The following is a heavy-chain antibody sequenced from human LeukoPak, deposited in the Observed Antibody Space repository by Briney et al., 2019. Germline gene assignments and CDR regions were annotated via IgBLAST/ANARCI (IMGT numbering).Heavy chain of an antibody. CDR3: ARGTVTSPYYYYYYMDV. Sequence: SETLSLTCAVYGGSFCGYYWSWIRQPPGKGLEWIGEINHSGSTNYNPSLKSRVTISVDTSKNQFSLKLSSVTAADTAVYYCARGTVTSPYYYYYYMDVWGKGTTVTVSS. CDR1: GGSFCGYY. CDR2: INHSGST. D-gene: IGHD4-17*01. V-gene: IGHV4-34*01. J-gene: IGHJ6*03.